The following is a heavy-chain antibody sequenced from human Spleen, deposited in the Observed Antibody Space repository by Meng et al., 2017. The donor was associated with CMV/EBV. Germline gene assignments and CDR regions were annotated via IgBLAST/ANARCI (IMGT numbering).Heavy chain of an antibody. V-gene: IGHV1-18*01. Sequence: ASVKVSCKASGYTFISYDINWVRQATGQGLEWMGWISGYNGDTKYSQKVQGRVTMTTDTSTRTAYMELRSLRSDDTAVYYCARDVDYYDNSMDVWGQGTTVTVSS. CDR1: GYTFISYD. CDR3: ARDVDYYDNSMDV. D-gene: IGHD2-21*01. J-gene: IGHJ6*02. CDR2: ISGYNGDT.